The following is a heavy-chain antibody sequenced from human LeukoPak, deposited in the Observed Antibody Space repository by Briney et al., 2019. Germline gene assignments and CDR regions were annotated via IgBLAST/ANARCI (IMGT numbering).Heavy chain of an antibody. CDR1: GFTFSSHA. Sequence: GGSLRLSCAASGFTFSSHAMSWVRQAPGKGLEWVSAISGSGGSPYYADSVKGRFTISRDNSRNTLYLLMNSLRAEDTAVYYCAKDEGLPTYYDSSGPSDYWGQGTLVTVSS. D-gene: IGHD3-22*01. J-gene: IGHJ4*02. V-gene: IGHV3-23*01. CDR3: AKDEGLPTYYDSSGPSDY. CDR2: ISGSGGSP.